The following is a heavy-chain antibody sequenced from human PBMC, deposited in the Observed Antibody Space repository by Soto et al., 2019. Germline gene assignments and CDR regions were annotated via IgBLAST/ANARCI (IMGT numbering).Heavy chain of an antibody. CDR3: ARLGKNYGPPNWFDP. Sequence: GESLKISCKGSGYSFTSYWTGWVRQMPGKGLEWMGIIYPGDSDTRYSPSFQGQVTISADKSISTAYLQWSSLKASDTAMYYCARLGKNYGPPNWFDPWGQGTLVTVSS. CDR1: GYSFTSYW. D-gene: IGHD1-7*01. CDR2: IYPGDSDT. V-gene: IGHV5-51*01. J-gene: IGHJ5*02.